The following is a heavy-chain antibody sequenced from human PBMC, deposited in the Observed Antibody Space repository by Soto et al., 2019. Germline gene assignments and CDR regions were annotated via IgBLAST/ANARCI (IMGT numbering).Heavy chain of an antibody. J-gene: IGHJ6*02. CDR2: INHSGST. CDR1: GGSFSGYY. V-gene: IGHV4-34*01. CDR3: ARSEQVLSVVVPAADKVSDYGMDV. Sequence: SETLSLTCAVYGGSFSGYYWSWIRQPPGKGLEWIGEINHSGSTNYNPSLKSRVTISVDTSKNQFSLRLTSVTAADTAVYYCARSEQVLSVVVPAADKVSDYGMDVWGQGTTVTVSS. D-gene: IGHD2-2*01.